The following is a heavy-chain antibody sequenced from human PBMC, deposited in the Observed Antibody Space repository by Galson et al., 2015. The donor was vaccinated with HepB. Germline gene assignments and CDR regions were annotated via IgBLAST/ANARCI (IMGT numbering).Heavy chain of an antibody. CDR3: ARGLAVALEY. CDR1: GDSVSSNSAT. CDR2: TYYRSKWYN. Sequence: SGDSVSSNSATWNWIRQSPSRGLEWLGRTYYRSKWYNDYAESVKSRITINPDSSKNQFSLHLNSVTPDDTAVYYCARGLAVALEYWGQGTLVTVSS. J-gene: IGHJ4*02. D-gene: IGHD6-19*01. V-gene: IGHV6-1*01.